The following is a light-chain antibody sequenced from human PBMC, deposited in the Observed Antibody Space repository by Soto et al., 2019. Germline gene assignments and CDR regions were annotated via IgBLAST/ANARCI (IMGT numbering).Light chain of an antibody. CDR3: QPYDSSLSGHV. V-gene: IGLV1-40*01. Sequence: QSALTQPPSVSGAPGQRVTISCTGSSSNIGAGYDVHWYQQLPGTAPKLLIYDNFNRPSGVPDRFSGSKSGTSASLAITGLQAEDEADYYCQPYDSSLSGHVFGTGTKVTVL. CDR2: DNF. J-gene: IGLJ1*01. CDR1: SSNIGAGYD.